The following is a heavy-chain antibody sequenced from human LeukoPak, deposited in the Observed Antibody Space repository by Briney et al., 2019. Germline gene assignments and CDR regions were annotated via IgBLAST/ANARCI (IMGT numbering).Heavy chain of an antibody. D-gene: IGHD3-9*01. Sequence: GGSLRLSCTTSGFTFSTSAMNWVRQAPGKGLEWVSSINNVGSHIYYADSVRDRFIISRDNAKNSFFLQMSNLRAEDTAVYYCARDPTHYLRYGYFDYWGQGILVTVSS. V-gene: IGHV3-21*01. CDR2: INNVGSHI. J-gene: IGHJ4*02. CDR1: GFTFSTSA. CDR3: ARDPTHYLRYGYFDY.